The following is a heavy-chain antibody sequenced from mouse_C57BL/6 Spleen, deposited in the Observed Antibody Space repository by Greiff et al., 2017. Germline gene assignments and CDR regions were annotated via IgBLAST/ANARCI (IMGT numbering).Heavy chain of an antibody. CDR3: AGTVVAPYYFDY. V-gene: IGHV3-6*01. J-gene: IGHJ2*01. CDR2: ISYDGSN. D-gene: IGHD1-1*01. CDR1: GYSITSGYY. Sequence: EVKLMESGPGLVKPSQSLSLTCSVTGYSITSGYYWNWIRQFPGNKLEWMGYISYDGSNNYNPSLKNRISITRDTSKNQFFLKLNSVTTEDTATYYCAGTVVAPYYFDYWGQGTTLTVSS.